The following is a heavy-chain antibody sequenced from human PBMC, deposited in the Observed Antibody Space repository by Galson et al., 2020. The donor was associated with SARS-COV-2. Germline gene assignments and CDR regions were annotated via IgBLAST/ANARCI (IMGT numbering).Heavy chain of an antibody. CDR2: FDPEDGET. V-gene: IGHV1-24*01. CDR3: ATDLGDYVPYYFYYGMDV. D-gene: IGHD4-17*01. CDR1: GYTLTELS. J-gene: IGHJ6*02. Sequence: ASVKVSCKVSGYTLTELSMHWVRQAPGKGLEWMGGFDPEDGETIYAQKFQGRVTMTEDTSTDTAYMELSSLRSEDTAVYYCATDLGDYVPYYFYYGMDVWGQGTTVTVSS.